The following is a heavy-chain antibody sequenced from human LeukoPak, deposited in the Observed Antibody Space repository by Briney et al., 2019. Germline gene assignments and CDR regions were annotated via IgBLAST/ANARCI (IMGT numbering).Heavy chain of an antibody. CDR2: INHSGST. V-gene: IGHV4-34*01. CDR1: GGSFSGYY. D-gene: IGHD5-18*01. Sequence: SETLSLTCAVYGGSFSGYYWSWLRQPPGKGLEWIGEINHSGSTNYNPSLKSRVTISLDTSKNQLSLKLSSVTAADTALYFCARRTRGYSYGPFYYGMDVWGQGTTVTVSS. CDR3: ARRTRGYSYGPFYYGMDV. J-gene: IGHJ6*02.